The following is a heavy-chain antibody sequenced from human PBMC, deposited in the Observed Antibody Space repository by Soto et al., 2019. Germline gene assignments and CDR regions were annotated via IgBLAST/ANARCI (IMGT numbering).Heavy chain of an antibody. CDR2: IYSGGNT. Sequence: GGSLRLSCAVSGFTVNNNYMSWVRQAPGKGLEWVSVIYSGGNTDYADSVRGRFTVSRDTSKNTLYLQMNSLRAEDTAVYYCTRDSSYYGAGRGVLDYWGQGTLVTVSS. J-gene: IGHJ4*02. V-gene: IGHV3-66*01. CDR3: TRDSSYYGAGRGVLDY. D-gene: IGHD3-10*01. CDR1: GFTVNNNY.